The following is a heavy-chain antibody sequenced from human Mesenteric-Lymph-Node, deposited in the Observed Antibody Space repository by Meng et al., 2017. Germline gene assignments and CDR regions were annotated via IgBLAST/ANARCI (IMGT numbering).Heavy chain of an antibody. J-gene: IGHJ4*02. CDR1: GVPIISTNW. CDR3: ARSDTITRRE. Sequence: QVQLQESGPGLVKPSGTLSLTCNVSGVPIISTNWWSWVRQPPGKGLALIGEIYYTGSTNYSPSLESRITISVDTSKYQFSLKLSSVTAADTAVYYCARSDTITRREWGPGTLVTVSS. D-gene: IGHD5-12*01. CDR2: IYYTGST. V-gene: IGHV4-4*02.